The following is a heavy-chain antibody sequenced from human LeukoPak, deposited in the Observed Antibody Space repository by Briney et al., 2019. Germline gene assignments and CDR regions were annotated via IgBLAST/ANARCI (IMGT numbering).Heavy chain of an antibody. CDR2: INQSGST. CDR3: LSGHDNAFDP. D-gene: IGHD3-9*01. J-gene: IGHJ5*02. CDR1: GGSFSGYY. V-gene: IGHV4-34*01. Sequence: SETLSLTCAVYGGSFSGYYWSWIRQPPGKGLEWIGEINQSGSTNYNPSLKSRVTISVDTSKNQFSLKLSSVTAADTAVYYCLSGHDNAFDPWGQGTLVTVSP.